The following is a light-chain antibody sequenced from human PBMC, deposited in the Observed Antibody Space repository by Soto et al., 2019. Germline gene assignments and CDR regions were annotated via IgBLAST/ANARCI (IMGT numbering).Light chain of an antibody. J-gene: IGKJ5*01. CDR2: AAS. CDR3: QQSYSTTIT. V-gene: IGKV1-9*01. Sequence: QLTQSPSSLSASVGDRVTITCRASQGISTSLAWYQQKPGRAPKLLIYAASTLQSGVPSRFSGSGSGTDFTLTISSLQPEDFATYYCQQSYSTTITFGQGTRLEIK. CDR1: QGISTS.